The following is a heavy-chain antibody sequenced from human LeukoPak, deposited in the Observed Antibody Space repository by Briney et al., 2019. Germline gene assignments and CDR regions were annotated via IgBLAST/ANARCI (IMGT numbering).Heavy chain of an antibody. D-gene: IGHD1-1*01. Sequence: PRGTLCLSSAASGFTVGDYTRDWLRPAPGKDLEWVSLISGDGGSTYYADSVKGRFIISRDNSKNSLYLQMNSLRTEDSALYYWAKERSVHDYYYYMYVWGKGTTVTVSS. CDR2: ISGDGGST. J-gene: IGHJ6*03. V-gene: IGHV3-43*02. CDR1: GFTVGDYT. CDR3: AKERSVHDYYYYMYV.